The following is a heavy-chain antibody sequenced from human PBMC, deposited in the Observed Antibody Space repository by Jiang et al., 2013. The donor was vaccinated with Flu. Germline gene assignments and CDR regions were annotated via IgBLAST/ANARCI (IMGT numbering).Heavy chain of an antibody. D-gene: IGHD2-15*01. CDR3: ARTLRHCSGGSCQYWYSDL. CDR2: IIPILGIT. CDR1: EGTFSTYA. Sequence: SGAEVKKPGSSVKVSCKASEGTFSTYAVSWVRQAPGQGLEWMGGIIPILGITDYGKKFQGRVTITADKSTGTAYMQLTSLTSDDTAVYYCARTLRHCSGGSCQYWYSDLWGRGTLVTV. V-gene: IGHV1-69*04. J-gene: IGHJ2*01.